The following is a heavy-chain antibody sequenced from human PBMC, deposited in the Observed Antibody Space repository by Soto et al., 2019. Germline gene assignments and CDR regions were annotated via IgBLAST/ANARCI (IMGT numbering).Heavy chain of an antibody. CDR1: GFTFISYG. V-gene: IGHV3-30*18. CDR2: ILYDGSKK. D-gene: IGHD6-19*01. J-gene: IGHJ6*02. Sequence: WGSLRLSCAASGFTFISYGIHCFRHSPCKWLEWVAVILYDGSKKYYADSVKGRFTISRDNSKNTLYLQMSSLRAEDTALYYCVKDGSSGWPYFDDMDVWGQGTTVTVSS. CDR3: VKDGSSGWPYFDDMDV.